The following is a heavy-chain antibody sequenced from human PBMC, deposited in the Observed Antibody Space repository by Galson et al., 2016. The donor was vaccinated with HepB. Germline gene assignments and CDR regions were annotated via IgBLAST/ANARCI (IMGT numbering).Heavy chain of an antibody. CDR1: GVSFRSYG. Sequence: SVKVSCKVSGVSFRSYGFSWVRQAPGQGLEWMGGIIPVIGTADIAQKFQGRVTITADESTSTAHMELSSLRSEDTAIYYCAGNHEEDDLLSSYRFDHWGLGTLVSVSP. D-gene: IGHD3-9*01. V-gene: IGHV1-69*13. CDR3: AGNHEEDDLLSSYRFDH. CDR2: IIPVIGTA. J-gene: IGHJ4*02.